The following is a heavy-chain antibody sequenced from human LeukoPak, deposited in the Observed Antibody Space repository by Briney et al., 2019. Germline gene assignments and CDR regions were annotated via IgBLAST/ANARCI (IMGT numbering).Heavy chain of an antibody. D-gene: IGHD3-22*01. V-gene: IGHV4-34*01. CDR2: INHSGST. J-gene: IGHJ4*02. CDR1: GGSFSGYY. Sequence: PSETLSLTCAVYGGSFSGYYWSWIRQPPGKGLEWIGEINHSGSTNYNPSLKSRVTISVDTSKNQFSLKLSSVTAADTAVYYCASVKGSSGYYSDTYYYFDYWGQGILVTVSS. CDR3: ASVKGSSGYYSDTYYYFDY.